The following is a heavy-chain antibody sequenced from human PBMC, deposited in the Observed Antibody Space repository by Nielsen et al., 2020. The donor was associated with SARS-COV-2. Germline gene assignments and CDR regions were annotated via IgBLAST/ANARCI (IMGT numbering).Heavy chain of an antibody. D-gene: IGHD3-3*01. J-gene: IGHJ5*02. CDR3: ARGGITIFGVVIPGAFVP. V-gene: IGHV1-2*04. Sequence: WVRQAPGQGLEWMGWINPNSGGTNYAQKFQGWVTMTRDTSISTAYMELSRLRSDDTAVYYCARGGITIFGVVIPGAFVPWGQGTLVTVSS. CDR2: INPNSGGT.